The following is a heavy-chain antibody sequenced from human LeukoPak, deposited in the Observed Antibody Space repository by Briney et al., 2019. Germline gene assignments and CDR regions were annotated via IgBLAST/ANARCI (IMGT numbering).Heavy chain of an antibody. CDR3: ASSRMGYYYYYMDV. CDR2: IYTSGST. V-gene: IGHV4-61*02. D-gene: IGHD1-14*01. Sequence: PSQTLSLTCTVSGGSISSGSYYWSWIRQPAGKGLEWIGRIYTSGSTNYNPSLKSRVTISVDTSKNQFSLKLSSVTAADTAVYYCASSRMGYYYYYMDVWGKGTTVTVSS. J-gene: IGHJ6*03. CDR1: GGSISSGSYY.